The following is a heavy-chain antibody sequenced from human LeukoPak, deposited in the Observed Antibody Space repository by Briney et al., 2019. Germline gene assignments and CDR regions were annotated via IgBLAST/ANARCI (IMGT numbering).Heavy chain of an antibody. CDR3: ARSRYRGYYYNGMDV. Sequence: SSETLSLTCTVSGGSISSYYWSWIRQPPGKGLEWIGYISYTGSTNYNPSLKSRATISVDTSKNQFSLKLNSVTAADTAVYYCARSRYRGYYYNGMDVWGQGTTVTVS. CDR2: ISYTGST. CDR1: GGSISSYY. V-gene: IGHV4-59*01. J-gene: IGHJ6*02. D-gene: IGHD5-12*01.